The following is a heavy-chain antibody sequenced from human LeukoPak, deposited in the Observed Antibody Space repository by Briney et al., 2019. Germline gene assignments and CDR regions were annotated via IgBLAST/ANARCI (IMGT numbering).Heavy chain of an antibody. D-gene: IGHD3-3*01. V-gene: IGHV1-69*05. CDR1: GGTFSSYA. CDR2: IIPIFGTA. CDR3: AREGGGYYTGVYGY. Sequence: RASVKVSCKASGGTFSSYAISWVRQAPGQGLEWMGGIIPIFGTANYAQKFQGRVTITTDESTSTAYMELSRLRSEDTAVYYCAREGGGYYTGVYGYWGQGTLVTVSS. J-gene: IGHJ4*02.